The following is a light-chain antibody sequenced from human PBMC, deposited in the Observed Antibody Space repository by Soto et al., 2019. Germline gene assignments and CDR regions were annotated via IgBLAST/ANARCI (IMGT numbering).Light chain of an antibody. J-gene: IGKJ4*01. V-gene: IGKV1-33*01. CDR1: QDITNY. CDR3: QQYDSLPLT. Sequence: DIQMTQSPSSLSASFGDRITITCQASQDITNYLNWYQQKPGKAPKLLIYDASNLGTVVPSRFSGRGSGTDFTLTISSLQPEDIATYYCQQYDSLPLTFGGGTKVEIK. CDR2: DAS.